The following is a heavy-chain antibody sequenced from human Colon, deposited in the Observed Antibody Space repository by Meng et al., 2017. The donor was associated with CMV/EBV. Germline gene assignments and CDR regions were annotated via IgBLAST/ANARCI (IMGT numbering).Heavy chain of an antibody. V-gene: IGHV3-48*03. Sequence: GGSLRLSCVGSGFTFMNDEMNWVRQAPGKGLEWVAYISSSGSTRLYADSVKGRFTVSRDNAKNSVYLQMSSLRVEDTAIYYCANVDYNYYYAMDVWGLGTTVTVSS. D-gene: IGHD3-10*01. CDR3: ANVDYNYYYAMDV. CDR2: ISSSGSTR. CDR1: GFTFMNDE. J-gene: IGHJ6*02.